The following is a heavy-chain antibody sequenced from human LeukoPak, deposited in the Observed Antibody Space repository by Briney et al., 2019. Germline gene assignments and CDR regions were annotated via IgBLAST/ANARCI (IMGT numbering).Heavy chain of an antibody. Sequence: PGRSLRLSCAASGFTFDDYAMHWVRQAPGKGLEWVSGISWNSGSIGYADSVKGRFTISRDNAKNSLYLQMNSLRAEDTALYYCAKARDGYNLGVFDYWGQGTLVTVSS. CDR2: ISWNSGSI. D-gene: IGHD5-24*01. V-gene: IGHV3-9*01. CDR3: AKARDGYNLGVFDY. J-gene: IGHJ4*02. CDR1: GFTFDDYA.